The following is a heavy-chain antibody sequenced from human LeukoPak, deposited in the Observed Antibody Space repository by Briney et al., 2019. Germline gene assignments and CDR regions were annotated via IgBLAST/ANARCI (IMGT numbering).Heavy chain of an antibody. CDR3: ASRQTEAAGYADNGNWLDP. CDR2: IYYTGST. V-gene: IGHV4-59*08. CDR1: GDSIGSYL. J-gene: IGHJ5*02. Sequence: PSETLSLTCTVSGDSIGSYLWSWIRQSPAKGLEWIGYIYYTGSTNYNPSLKSRITISVDTSKDQFSLKLSSVTAADTAVYYCASRQTEAAGYADNGNWLDPWGQRTLVTVST. D-gene: IGHD5-12*01.